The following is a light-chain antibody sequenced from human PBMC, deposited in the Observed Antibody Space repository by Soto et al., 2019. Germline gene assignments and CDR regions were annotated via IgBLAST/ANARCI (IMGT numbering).Light chain of an antibody. CDR1: SSDIGGYNY. CDR3: SSFSVASPL. CDR2: DVS. J-gene: IGLJ1*01. Sequence: ALAQPASMSGSPGQSVTISCAGTSSDIGGYNYVSWYQHHPGTAPKLIIYDVSSRPSGVSHRFSASKSGNTASLTISELQAEDEADYYCSSFSVASPLFGTGTKVTVL. V-gene: IGLV2-14*01.